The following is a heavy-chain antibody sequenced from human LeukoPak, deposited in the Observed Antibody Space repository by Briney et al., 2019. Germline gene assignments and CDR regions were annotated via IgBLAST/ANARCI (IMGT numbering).Heavy chain of an antibody. Sequence: PSETLSLTCTVSGGSISSYYWSWIRQPPGKGLEWIGYIYYSGSTNYNPSLKSRVTMSVDTSKNQFSLKLSSVTAADTAVYYCAREGVDTAMVYYFDYWGQGTLVTVSS. D-gene: IGHD5-18*01. V-gene: IGHV4-59*12. CDR1: GGSISSYY. J-gene: IGHJ4*02. CDR3: AREGVDTAMVYYFDY. CDR2: IYYSGST.